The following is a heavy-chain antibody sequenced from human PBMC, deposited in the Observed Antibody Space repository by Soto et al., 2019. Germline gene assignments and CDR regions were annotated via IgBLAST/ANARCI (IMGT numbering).Heavy chain of an antibody. CDR1: GYTLTEFS. J-gene: IGHJ4*02. Sequence: GASVKVSCKVSGYTLTEFSIHWVRQAPGKGLEWMGGFDPEEGEAIYAQRFQGRVIMTEDTSTDTAYMELSSLRSEDTAVYYCATVAVQVGWFRSDYVPQFDSWGQGTLVTV. D-gene: IGHD3-16*01. CDR2: FDPEEGEA. CDR3: ATVAVQVGWFRSDYVPQFDS. V-gene: IGHV1-24*01.